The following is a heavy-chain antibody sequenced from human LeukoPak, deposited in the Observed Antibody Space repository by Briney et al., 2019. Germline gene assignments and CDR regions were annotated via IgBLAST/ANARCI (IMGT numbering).Heavy chain of an antibody. CDR1: GFSFSIYA. CDR2: VSYDGYNK. Sequence: PGRSLRLSCAASGFSFSIYAMHWVRQAPGKGLEWVTVVSYDGYNKYYADSVKGRFTLSRDNSKNTLYLQMNSLRAEDAAVYFCARGKLTQIDYWGQGTLVTVSS. CDR3: ARGKLTQIDY. V-gene: IGHV3-30*04. J-gene: IGHJ4*02. D-gene: IGHD4/OR15-4a*01.